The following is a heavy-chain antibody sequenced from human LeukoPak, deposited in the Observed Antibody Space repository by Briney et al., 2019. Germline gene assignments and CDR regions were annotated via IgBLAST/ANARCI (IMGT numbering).Heavy chain of an antibody. CDR1: GGSISSYY. CDR2: IYYSGST. Sequence: PSETLSLTCTVSGGSISSYYWSWIRQPPGKVLEWIGNIYYSGSTNYNPSLKSRVTISVDTSKNQFSLRLSSVTAADTAVYYCAREVGAAAAYNWFDPWGQGTLVTASS. V-gene: IGHV4-59*12. J-gene: IGHJ5*02. D-gene: IGHD2-2*01. CDR3: AREVGAAAAYNWFDP.